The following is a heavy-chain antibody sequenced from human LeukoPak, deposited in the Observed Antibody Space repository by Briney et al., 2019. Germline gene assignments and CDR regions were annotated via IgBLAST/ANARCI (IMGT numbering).Heavy chain of an antibody. V-gene: IGHV3-7*01. CDR2: IKQDGSEK. CDR3: ARGLYGSGSYEDY. J-gene: IGHJ4*02. D-gene: IGHD3-10*01. CDR1: GFTFSSYW. Sequence: GGSLRLSCAASGFTFSSYWMSSVREAPGKGLEWVANIKQDGSEKYYVDSVKGRFTISRDNAKNSLYLQMNSLRAEDTAVYYCARGLYGSGSYEDYWGQGTQVTVSS.